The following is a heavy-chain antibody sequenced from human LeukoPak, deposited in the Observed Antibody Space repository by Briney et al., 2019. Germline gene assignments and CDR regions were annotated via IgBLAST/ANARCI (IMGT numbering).Heavy chain of an antibody. J-gene: IGHJ4*02. CDR3: AKDREGQWLVRILDY. V-gene: IGHV3-23*01. CDR2: ISGSGGST. CDR1: GFTFSSYA. Sequence: GGSLRISCAASGFTFSSYAMSWVRQAPGKGLEWVSAISGSGGSTYYADSVKGRFTISRDNSKNTLYLQMNSLRAEDTAVYYCAKDREGQWLVRILDYWGQGTLVTVSS. D-gene: IGHD6-19*01.